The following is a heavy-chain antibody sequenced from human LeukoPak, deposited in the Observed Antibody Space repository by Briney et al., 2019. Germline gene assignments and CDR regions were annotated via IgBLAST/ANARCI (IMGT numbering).Heavy chain of an antibody. J-gene: IGHJ4*02. CDR3: ARGTNYYDSSGYLTRDLDY. Sequence: SETLSLTCAVYGGSFSGYYWSWIRQPPGKGLEGIGYIYYSGGTNSNPSLKSRVTISVDTSKNQFSLKLSSVTAADTAVYYCARGTNYYDSSGYLTRDLDYWGQGTLVTVSS. CDR1: GGSFSGYY. V-gene: IGHV4-59*01. D-gene: IGHD3-22*01. CDR2: IYYSGGT.